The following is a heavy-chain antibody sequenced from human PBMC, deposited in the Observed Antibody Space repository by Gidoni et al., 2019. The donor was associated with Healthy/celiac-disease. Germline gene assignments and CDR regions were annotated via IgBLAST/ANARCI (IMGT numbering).Heavy chain of an antibody. CDR2: IRYDGSNK. Sequence: QVQLVESGGGVVQPGGSLRLSCAASGFTFSSYGMHWVRQAPGKGLGWVAFIRYDGSNKYYADSVKGRFTISRDNSKNTLYLQMNSLRAEDTAVYYCANRPRNLSYSSGYYYYYGMDVWGQGTTVTVSS. V-gene: IGHV3-30*02. J-gene: IGHJ6*02. CDR1: GFTFSSYG. CDR3: ANRPRNLSYSSGYYYYYGMDV. D-gene: IGHD6-19*01.